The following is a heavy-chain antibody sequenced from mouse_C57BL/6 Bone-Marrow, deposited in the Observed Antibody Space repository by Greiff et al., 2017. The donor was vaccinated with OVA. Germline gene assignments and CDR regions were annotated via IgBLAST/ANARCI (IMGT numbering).Heavy chain of an antibody. D-gene: IGHD2-1*01. CDR1: GYTFTSYW. V-gene: IGHV1-50*01. CDR2: IDPSDSYT. CDR3: ARDGNYVWFAY. J-gene: IGHJ3*01. Sequence: QVQLQQPGAELVKPGASVKLSCKASGYTFTSYWMQWVKQRPGQGLEWIGEIDPSDSYTNYNQKFKGKAPLTVDTSSSTAYMQLSSLTSEDSAVYYCARDGNYVWFAYWGQGTLVTVSA.